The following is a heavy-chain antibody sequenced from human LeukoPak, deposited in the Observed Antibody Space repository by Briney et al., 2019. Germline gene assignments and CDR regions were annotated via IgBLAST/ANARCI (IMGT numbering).Heavy chain of an antibody. CDR1: GGSISNGDYY. V-gene: IGHV4-30-4*01. CDR2: IYYGGST. D-gene: IGHD1-14*01. CDR3: ARGMGGNQPDAFDI. Sequence: SETLSLTGSLSGGSISNGDYYWSWIRQPPGKGLEWIGYIYYGGSTYYKSSLKSRVIISIDASKNQFSLNLNSVTAADTALYYCARGMGGNQPDAFDIWGQGTMVTVSS. J-gene: IGHJ3*02.